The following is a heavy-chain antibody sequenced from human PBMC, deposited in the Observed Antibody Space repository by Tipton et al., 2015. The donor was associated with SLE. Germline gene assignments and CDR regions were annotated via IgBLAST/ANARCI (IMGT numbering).Heavy chain of an antibody. CDR2: ISGSGGST. J-gene: IGHJ6*02. D-gene: IGHD6-13*01. CDR3: AKDLEQQLRNYYYGMDV. Sequence: SSSSYYWGWIRQPPGKGLEWVSAISGSGGSTYYADSVKGRFTISRDNSKNTLYLQMNSLRAEDTAVYYCAKDLEQQLRNYYYGMDVWGQGTTVTVSS. V-gene: IGHV3-23*01. CDR1: SSSSYY.